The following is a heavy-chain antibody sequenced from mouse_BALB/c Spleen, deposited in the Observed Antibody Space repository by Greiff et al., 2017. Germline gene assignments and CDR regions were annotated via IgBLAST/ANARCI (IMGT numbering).Heavy chain of an antibody. CDR3: ARENGNFSFDY. Sequence: VQLQQPGAELVMPGASVKMSCKASGYTFIDYWMHWVKQRPGQGLEWIGAIDTSDSYTSYNQKFKGKATLTVDESSSTAYMQLSSLTSEDSAVYYCARENGNFSFDYWGQGTTLTVSS. D-gene: IGHD2-1*01. CDR1: GYTFIDYW. J-gene: IGHJ2*01. CDR2: IDTSDSYT. V-gene: IGHV1-69*01.